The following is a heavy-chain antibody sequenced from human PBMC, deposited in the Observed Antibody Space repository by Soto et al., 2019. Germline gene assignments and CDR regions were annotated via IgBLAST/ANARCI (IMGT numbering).Heavy chain of an antibody. V-gene: IGHV1-18*01. Sequence: QVRLVQSGAEVKRHGASVRVSCEASGYTFRNYGITWVRQVPGQGLEWMGWASAYNRNTNYAQKFEDRVIMTTDTSTGTAHMELRSLRYDDTALYCCARERQWEPLLYWGQGTLVTVSS. CDR3: ARERQWEPLLY. CDR1: GYTFRNYG. D-gene: IGHD1-26*01. CDR2: ASAYNRNT. J-gene: IGHJ4*02.